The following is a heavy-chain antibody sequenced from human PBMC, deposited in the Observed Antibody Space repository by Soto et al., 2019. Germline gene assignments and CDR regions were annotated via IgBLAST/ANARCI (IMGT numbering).Heavy chain of an antibody. CDR3: ARRYSSSWYYMDV. Sequence: PGESLKLSCKGSGYSFTSYWIGWVRQMPGKGLEWMGIIYPGDSDTRYSPSFQGQVTISADKSISTAYLQWSSLKASDTAMYYCARRYSSSWYYMDVWGKGTTVTVSS. CDR2: IYPGDSDT. J-gene: IGHJ6*03. D-gene: IGHD6-13*01. V-gene: IGHV5-51*01. CDR1: GYSFTSYW.